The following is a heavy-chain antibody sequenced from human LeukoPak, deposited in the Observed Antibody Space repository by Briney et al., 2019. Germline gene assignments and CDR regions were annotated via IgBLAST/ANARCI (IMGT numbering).Heavy chain of an antibody. CDR2: ISSSSSTI. D-gene: IGHD2-15*01. CDR1: GFTFSSYS. J-gene: IGHJ6*02. Sequence: PGGSLRLSCAASGFTFSSYSMNWVRQAPGKGLEWVSYISSSSSTIYYADSVKGRFTISRDNAKNSLYLQMNSLRDEDTAVYYCARDIVVVVAATYYYYYGMDVWGQGTAVTVSS. CDR3: ARDIVVVVAATYYYYYGMDV. V-gene: IGHV3-48*02.